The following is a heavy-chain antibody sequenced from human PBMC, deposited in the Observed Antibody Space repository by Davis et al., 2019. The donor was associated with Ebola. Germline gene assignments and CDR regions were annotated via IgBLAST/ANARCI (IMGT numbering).Heavy chain of an antibody. CDR2: ISSSSSYI. D-gene: IGHD1-26*01. Sequence: GGSLRLSCAASGFTFSSYSMNWVRQAPGQGLEWVSSISSSSSYIYYADSVKGRFTISRDNAKNSLYLQMNSLRAEDTAVYYCARGGSWGLGGEDYWGQGTLVTVSS. CDR3: ARGGSWGLGGEDY. J-gene: IGHJ4*02. CDR1: GFTFSSYS. V-gene: IGHV3-21*01.